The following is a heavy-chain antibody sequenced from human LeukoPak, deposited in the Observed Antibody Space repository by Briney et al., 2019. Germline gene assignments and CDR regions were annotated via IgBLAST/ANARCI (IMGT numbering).Heavy chain of an antibody. J-gene: IGHJ4*02. CDR1: GGSISSYY. CDR2: IYYSGST. CDR3: ARDTPRSHSDY. V-gene: IGHV4-59*12. Sequence: PSETLSLTCTVSGGSISSYYWSWIRQPPGKGLEWIGYIYYSGSTYYNPSLKSRVTISVDTSKNQFSLKLSSVTAADTAVYYCARDTPRSHSDYWGQGTLVTVSS. D-gene: IGHD1-26*01.